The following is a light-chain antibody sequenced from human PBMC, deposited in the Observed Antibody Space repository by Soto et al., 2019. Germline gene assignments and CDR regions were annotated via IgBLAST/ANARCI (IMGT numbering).Light chain of an antibody. J-gene: IGKJ1*01. CDR2: GAS. CDR1: QTVGGRY. Sequence: IVLTQSAATLSLSPGERATLSCRASQTVGGRYLAWFQQKPGQTPRLLIYGASTRAAGVPARFSGSGYQRQFSSNKSTLEPEDVSVYYCLQYVSSPWTFGQGTRVEV. CDR3: LQYVSSPWT. V-gene: IGKV3-20*01.